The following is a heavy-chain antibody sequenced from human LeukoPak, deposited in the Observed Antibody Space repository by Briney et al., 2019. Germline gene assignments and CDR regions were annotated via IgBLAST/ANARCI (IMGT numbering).Heavy chain of an antibody. D-gene: IGHD6-19*01. CDR3: AREKEQGLAYDAFDI. V-gene: IGHV6-1*01. CDR1: GDSVSSNSAA. CDR2: TYYRSKWYS. Sequence: SQTLSLTCALSGDSVSSNSAAWNWIRQSPSRGLEWLGRTYYRSKWYSDYAVSVKSRITINPDTSKNHFSLQLTSVTPEDTAVYYCAREKEQGLAYDAFDIWGQGTMVTVSS. J-gene: IGHJ3*02.